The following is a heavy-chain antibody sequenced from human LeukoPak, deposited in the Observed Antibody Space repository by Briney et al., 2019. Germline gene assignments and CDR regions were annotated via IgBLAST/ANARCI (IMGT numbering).Heavy chain of an antibody. CDR2: IWYDGSNK. CDR3: ARDPSSCYDSSAYAPPDY. J-gene: IGHJ4*02. Sequence: GGSLRLSCAASGFTFSSYGMHWVRQAPGKGLEWVAVIWYDGSNKYYADSVKGRFTISRDNSKNMLFLQMSSLRAEDTAVYYCARDPSSCYDSSAYAPPDYWGQGTLVTVSS. CDR1: GFTFSSYG. D-gene: IGHD3-22*01. V-gene: IGHV3-33*01.